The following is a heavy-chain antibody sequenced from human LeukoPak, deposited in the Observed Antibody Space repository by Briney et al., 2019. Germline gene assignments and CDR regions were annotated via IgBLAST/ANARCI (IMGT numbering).Heavy chain of an antibody. D-gene: IGHD3-10*01. V-gene: IGHV4-30-2*02. CDR3: VRDRELNY. CDR2: IYHSGST. Sequence: PSETLSLTCAVSGGSISSGGYSWSWIRQPPGKGLEWIGYIYHSGSTYYNPSLKSRVTISVDRSKNQFSLRLTSVTAADAAVYYCVRDRELNYWGQGTLVTVSS. J-gene: IGHJ4*02. CDR1: GGSISSGGYS.